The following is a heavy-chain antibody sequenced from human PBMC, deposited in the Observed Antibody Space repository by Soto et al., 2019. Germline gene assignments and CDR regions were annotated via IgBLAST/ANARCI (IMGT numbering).Heavy chain of an antibody. CDR1: GYTVSSYA. CDR2: ISGSGGST. D-gene: IGHD4-4*01. CDR3: ARASRPRVRTAIVRYDGFYS. V-gene: IGHV3-23*01. Sequence: GGSLGLACAASGYTVSSYAMSWVRQAPGKGLEWVSAISGSGGSTYYADSVKGRFTVSRDNSKNTLSLQMNSLRADDTAAYYFARASRPRVRTAIVRYDGFYSWAQGTPVPVSS. J-gene: IGHJ4*02.